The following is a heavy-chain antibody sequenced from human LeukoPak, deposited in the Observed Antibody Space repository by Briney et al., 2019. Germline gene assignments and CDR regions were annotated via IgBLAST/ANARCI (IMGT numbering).Heavy chain of an antibody. CDR1: GFTFSSYE. V-gene: IGHV3-48*03. CDR3: AKDDYDICTGYYGMYSYRVDV. Sequence: GGSLRLSYEASGFTFSSYEMNWVRQAPGKGLEWISYISSGGRTIYYADSVTGRFTVSRDKTKNSLLQQMNSPRAEDTAVYFCAKDDYDICTGYYGMYSYRVDVWGQGTAVTVSS. D-gene: IGHD3-9*01. J-gene: IGHJ6*02. CDR2: ISSGGRTI.